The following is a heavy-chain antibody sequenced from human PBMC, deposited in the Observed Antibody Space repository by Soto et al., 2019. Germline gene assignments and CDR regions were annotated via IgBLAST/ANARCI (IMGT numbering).Heavy chain of an antibody. CDR1: GFTFDDYT. J-gene: IGHJ4*02. V-gene: IGHV3-49*03. D-gene: IGHD3-22*01. Sequence: GGSLRLSCTTSGFTFDDYTVNWFRQAPGKGLEWVAFIRGRAYGGTTQYAASVKGRFTISRDDSKSVAYLQMNSLESEDAAVYYCARSYDSSGYYRAPVDYWGQGTLVTVSS. CDR3: ARSYDSSGYYRAPVDY. CDR2: IRGRAYGGTT.